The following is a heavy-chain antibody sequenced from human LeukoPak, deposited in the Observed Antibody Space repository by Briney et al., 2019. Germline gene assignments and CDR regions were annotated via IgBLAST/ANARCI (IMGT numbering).Heavy chain of an antibody. D-gene: IGHD3-22*01. CDR1: GFTFSNYA. V-gene: IGHV3-23*01. J-gene: IGHJ5*02. Sequence: GGSLRLSCAASGFTFSNYAMSWVRQAPGKGLEWVSAVSGSGGTTHYADSVKGRFTISRDNSKDTLYLQVNSLRAEDTAVYYCAKRGLVGSSGFKNNWFDPWGQGTLVTVSS. CDR3: AKRGLVGSSGFKNNWFDP. CDR2: VSGSGGTT.